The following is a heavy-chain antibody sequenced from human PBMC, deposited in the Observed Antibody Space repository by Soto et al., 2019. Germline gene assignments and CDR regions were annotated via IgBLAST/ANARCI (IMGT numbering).Heavy chain of an antibody. D-gene: IGHD7-27*01. V-gene: IGHV4-30-4*01. CDR3: ARGRYCLTGRCFPNWFDS. CDR2: IYKSATT. J-gene: IGHJ5*01. Sequence: SETLSLTCSVSGDSISTADYFWAWNRQPPGQALVYIGYIYKSATTYYNPSFESRVAISLDTSKSQFSLNVTSVTAADTAVYFCARGRYCLTGRCFPNWFDSWGQGTLVTVSS. CDR1: GDSISTADYF.